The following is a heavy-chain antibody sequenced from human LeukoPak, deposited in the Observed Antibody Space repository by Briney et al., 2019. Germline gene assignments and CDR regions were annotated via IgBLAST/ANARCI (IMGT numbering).Heavy chain of an antibody. Sequence: SETLSLTCTVSGGSISSSSYYWSWIRQPPGKGLEWIGYIYYSGSTNYNPSLKSRVTISVDTSKNQFSLKLSSVTAADTAVYYCARDSHSSSWTEYYYYYGMDVWGQGTTVTVSS. J-gene: IGHJ6*02. V-gene: IGHV4-61*01. CDR3: ARDSHSSSWTEYYYYYGMDV. CDR2: IYYSGST. D-gene: IGHD6-13*01. CDR1: GGSISSSSYY.